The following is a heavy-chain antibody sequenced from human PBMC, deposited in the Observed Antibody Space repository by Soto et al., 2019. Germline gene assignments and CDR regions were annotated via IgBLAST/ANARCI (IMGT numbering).Heavy chain of an antibody. J-gene: IGHJ5*02. D-gene: IGHD3-10*01. Sequence: QITLKESGPTLVKPTQTLTLTCTFSGFSLTTIGMGTGWIRQPPGKALEWLAVIYWDDDKSYSPSLKTRLTITKDPSKNQVVLTMTNMDPVDTATYYCARITYPSVRVDPWGQGTLVTVSS. CDR1: GFSLTTIGMG. CDR2: IYWDDDK. CDR3: ARITYPSVRVDP. V-gene: IGHV2-5*02.